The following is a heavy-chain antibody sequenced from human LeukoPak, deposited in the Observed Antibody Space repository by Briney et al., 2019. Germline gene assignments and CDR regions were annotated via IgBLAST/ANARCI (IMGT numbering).Heavy chain of an antibody. CDR1: GGSISSYY. CDR3: ASFFDYYDSSDGAFDI. V-gene: IGHV4-59*01. D-gene: IGHD3-22*01. Sequence: SETLSLTCTVSGGSISSYYWSWIRQPPGKGREWIGYIYYSGSTNYNPSLKSRVTISVDTSKNQFSLKLSSVTAADTAVYYCASFFDYYDSSDGAFDIWGQGTMVTVCS. J-gene: IGHJ3*02. CDR2: IYYSGST.